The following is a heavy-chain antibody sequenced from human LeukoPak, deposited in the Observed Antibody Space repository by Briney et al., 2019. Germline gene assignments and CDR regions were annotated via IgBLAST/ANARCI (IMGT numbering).Heavy chain of an antibody. Sequence: GGSLRLSCEASGFTFSDYGMHWVRQAPGKGLEWVAVTWYDDGSNNYYVDSVKGRFTISRDNSKNTLYLQMNSLRAEDTALYYCARLGHYGSRSFDYWGQGTLVTVSS. CDR2: TWYDDGSNN. V-gene: IGHV3-30*02. CDR3: ARLGHYGSRSFDY. D-gene: IGHD3-10*01. CDR1: GFTFSDYG. J-gene: IGHJ4*02.